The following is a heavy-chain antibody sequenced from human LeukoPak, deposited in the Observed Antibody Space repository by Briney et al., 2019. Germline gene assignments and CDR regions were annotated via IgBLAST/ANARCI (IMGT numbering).Heavy chain of an antibody. D-gene: IGHD6-6*01. J-gene: IGHJ4*02. CDR1: GGSFSGYY. CDR2: INHSGST. CDR3: AGSIAARLDY. Sequence: PSETLSLPCALYGGSFSGYYWRWIRHPPGKGLEGIGEINHSGSTNYNPRLKSRVTISVDTSKNQFSLKLSSVTAADTAVYYCAGSIAARLDYWGQGTLVTVSS. V-gene: IGHV4-34*01.